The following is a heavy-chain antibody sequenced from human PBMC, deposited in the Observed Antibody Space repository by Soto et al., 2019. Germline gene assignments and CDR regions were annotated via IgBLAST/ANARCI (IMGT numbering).Heavy chain of an antibody. Sequence: QVQLVQSGAEVKKPGSSVKVSCKASGGTFSSYTISWVRQAPGQGLEWMGRIIPILGIANYAQKFQGRVTITADKSTSTAYMELSSLRSEDTAVYYCARLVQQFFGGNGIDYWGQGTLVTVSS. J-gene: IGHJ4*02. CDR3: ARLVQQFFGGNGIDY. V-gene: IGHV1-69*02. D-gene: IGHD6-13*01. CDR2: IIPILGIA. CDR1: GGTFSSYT.